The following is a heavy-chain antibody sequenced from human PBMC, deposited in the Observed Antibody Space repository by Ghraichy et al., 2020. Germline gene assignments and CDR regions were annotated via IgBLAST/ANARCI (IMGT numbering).Heavy chain of an antibody. D-gene: IGHD1-1*01. CDR1: GFIFGNYA. CDR3: ARESTGAGDNVFDI. CDR2: VDDPATNT. V-gene: IGHV3-23*01. Sequence: GGSLRLSCAASGFIFGNYAMSWVRQTAGKGLEWVSAVDDPATNTYYTDSVKGRFTISRDNSENTLYLQMSSLRAGDTALYYCARESTGAGDNVFDIWGPGTLVIVSS. J-gene: IGHJ3*02.